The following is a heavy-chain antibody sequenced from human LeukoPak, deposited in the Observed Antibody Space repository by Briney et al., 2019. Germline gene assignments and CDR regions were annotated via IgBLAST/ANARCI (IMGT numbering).Heavy chain of an antibody. J-gene: IGHJ4*02. V-gene: IGHV4-59*01. Sequence: PSETLSLTCTVSGGSISSYYCNWIRQPPGKGLEWIGYIYYSGSTNYNPSLKSRVTTSVDTSKNQFSLKLSSVTAADTAVYYCARERLGYYDRSGLDYWGQGTLVTVPS. CDR3: ARERLGYYDRSGLDY. CDR2: IYYSGST. D-gene: IGHD3-22*01. CDR1: GGSISSYY.